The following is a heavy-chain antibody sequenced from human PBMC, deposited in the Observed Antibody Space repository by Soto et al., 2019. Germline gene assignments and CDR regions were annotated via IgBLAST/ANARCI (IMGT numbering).Heavy chain of an antibody. CDR3: AKDPYEWPKAHDAWYI. CDR2: INSDGSST. V-gene: IGHV3-74*01. CDR1: EFSFSSYW. Sequence: GGSLRLSCPVSEFSFSSYWMHWVRQAPGKGLVWVSRINSDGSSTYYADSVKGRFTISRDNSKNTLYLQMNSLRAEDTAVYYCAKDPYEWPKAHDAWYIWGQGTMVTVSS. D-gene: IGHD3-3*01. J-gene: IGHJ3*02.